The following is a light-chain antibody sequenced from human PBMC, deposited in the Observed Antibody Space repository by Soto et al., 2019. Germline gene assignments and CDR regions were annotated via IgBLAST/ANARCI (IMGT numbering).Light chain of an antibody. Sequence: EIVLTQSPGTLSLSPGEGATLSCRASQSAGSNSLAWYQQKPGQAPRLLIYAASIRATGIPDRFSGSGSGTDSTLTISRLEPEDFAVYYCQLYGTSPGFTFGPGTKVDIK. CDR2: AAS. J-gene: IGKJ3*01. CDR1: QSAGSNS. CDR3: QLYGTSPGFT. V-gene: IGKV3-20*01.